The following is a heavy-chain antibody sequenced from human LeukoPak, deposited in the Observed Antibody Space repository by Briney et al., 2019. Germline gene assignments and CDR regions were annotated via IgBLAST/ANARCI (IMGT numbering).Heavy chain of an antibody. V-gene: IGHV1-69*13. J-gene: IGHJ5*02. Sequence: SVKVSCKASGGTFSSYAISWVRQAPGQGLEWMGGIIPIFGTANYAQKFQGRVTITADESTSTAYMELSSLRSEDTAVYYCVRDGEGAAISVNYWFDPWGQGTLVTVSS. CDR1: GGTFSSYA. D-gene: IGHD2-2*02. CDR3: VRDGEGAAISVNYWFDP. CDR2: IIPIFGTA.